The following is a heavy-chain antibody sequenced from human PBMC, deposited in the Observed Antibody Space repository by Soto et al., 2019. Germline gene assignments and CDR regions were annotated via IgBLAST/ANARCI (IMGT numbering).Heavy chain of an antibody. CDR3: ARFAKEDNPKVQAWYAFDF. V-gene: IGHV4-31*03. CDR1: GGSIASGGYF. D-gene: IGHD6-13*01. Sequence: SETLSLTCTVSGGSIASGGYFWSWIRQHPGKGLEWIGNIYFSGRAYYNPSLESRVAISVDTSSNQFTLKVTSVTAADTAMYYCARFAKEDNPKVQAWYAFDFWGQGTLVTVSS. CDR2: IYFSGRA. J-gene: IGHJ4*02.